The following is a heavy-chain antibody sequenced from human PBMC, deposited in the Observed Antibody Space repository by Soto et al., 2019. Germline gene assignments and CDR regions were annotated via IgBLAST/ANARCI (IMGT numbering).Heavy chain of an antibody. CDR3: ARDARGYYYDSSGPPDAFGI. V-gene: IGHV5-51*01. CDR2: IYPGDSDT. J-gene: IGHJ3*02. CDR1: GYSFTSYW. Sequence: PGESLKISCKGSGYSFTSYWIGWVRQMPGKGLEWMGIIYPGDSDTRYSPSFQGQVTISADKSISTAYLQWSSLKASDTAMYYCARDARGYYYDSSGPPDAFGIWGQGTMVTVSS. D-gene: IGHD3-22*01.